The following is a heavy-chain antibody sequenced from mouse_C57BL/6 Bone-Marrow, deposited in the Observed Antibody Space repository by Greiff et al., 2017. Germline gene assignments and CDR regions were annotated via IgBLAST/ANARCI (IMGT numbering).Heavy chain of an antibody. D-gene: IGHD1-1*02. CDR3: AFYGTDY. CDR2: IYSRDGST. CDR1: GYTFTSYD. J-gene: IGHJ2*01. V-gene: IGHV1-85*01. Sequence: VQLQQSGPELVKPGASVKLSCKASGYTFTSYDINWVKQRPGQGLEWIGWIYSRDGSTKYNEKFKGKATLTVDTPSRTAYMELHSLTSEDSAVYFCAFYGTDYWVQGTTLTVSS.